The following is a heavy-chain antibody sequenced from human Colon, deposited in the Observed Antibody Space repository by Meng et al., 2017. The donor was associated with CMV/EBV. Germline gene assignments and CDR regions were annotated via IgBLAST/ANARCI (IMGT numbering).Heavy chain of an antibody. J-gene: IGHJ4*02. V-gene: IGHV3-48*03. Sequence: GGSLRLSCAASGCTFTSYAMTWVRQAPEEGLEWISYIDTGGSTIQYADSVKGRFTISRDNAKKSLYLQMNSLRAEDTAVYYCVRRLPYNGYDWWGQGTVVTVSS. CDR2: IDTGGSTI. CDR3: VRRLPYNGYDW. CDR1: GCTFTSYA. D-gene: IGHD3-3*01.